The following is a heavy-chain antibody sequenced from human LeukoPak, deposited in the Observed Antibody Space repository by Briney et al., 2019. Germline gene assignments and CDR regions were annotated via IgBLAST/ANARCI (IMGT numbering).Heavy chain of an antibody. CDR1: GGSISSGDYY. J-gene: IGHJ6*03. D-gene: IGHD6-19*01. V-gene: IGHV4-30-4*08. Sequence: SQTLSLTCTVSGGSISSGDYYRSWIRQPPGKGLEWIGYIYYSGSTYYNPSLKSRVTISVDTSKNQFSLKLSSVTAADTAVYYCARVGSGWYVDYYYYYMDVWGKGTTVTVSS. CDR2: IYYSGST. CDR3: ARVGSGWYVDYYYYYMDV.